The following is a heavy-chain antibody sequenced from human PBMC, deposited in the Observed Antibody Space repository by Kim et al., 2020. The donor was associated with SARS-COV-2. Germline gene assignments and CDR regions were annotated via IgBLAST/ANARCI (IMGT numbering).Heavy chain of an antibody. CDR3: AREATDPETDNDY. CDR1: GGTFSSYA. D-gene: IGHD1-26*01. CDR2: IIPIFGTA. Sequence: SVKVSCKASGGTFSSYAISWVRQAPGQGLEWMGGIIPIFGTANYAQKFQGRVTITADESTSTAYMELSSLRSEDTAVYYCAREATDPETDNDYWGQGTLVTVSS. V-gene: IGHV1-69*13. J-gene: IGHJ4*02.